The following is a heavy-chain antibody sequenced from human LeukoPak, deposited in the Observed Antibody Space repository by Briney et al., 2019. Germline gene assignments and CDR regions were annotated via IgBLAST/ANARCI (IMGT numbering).Heavy chain of an antibody. CDR2: INPNRGST. Sequence: ASVKVSCKASVYTFTGYYMHWVRPAPRQGLAWMGWINPNRGSTNYAQKFQGRVTMTRDTSISTAYMELSRLRADDTAVYYCAREMGFYDSSGYYSDAFDIWGQGKMVTVSS. J-gene: IGHJ3*02. CDR1: VYTFTGYY. D-gene: IGHD3-22*01. V-gene: IGHV1-2*02. CDR3: AREMGFYDSSGYYSDAFDI.